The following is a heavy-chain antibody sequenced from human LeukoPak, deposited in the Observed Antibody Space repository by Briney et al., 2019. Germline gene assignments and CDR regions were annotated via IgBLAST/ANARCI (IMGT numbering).Heavy chain of an antibody. Sequence: SVKVSCKVSGGTFSSYAINWVRQAPGQGLEWMGGIIPIFGTPNYAQKFQGRVTITADESTSTAYMELSSLRSEDTAVYYCARILYYYDSSGYYPGAFDIWGQGTMVTVSS. CDR3: ARILYYYDSSGYYPGAFDI. D-gene: IGHD3-22*01. CDR1: GGTFSSYA. CDR2: IIPIFGTP. V-gene: IGHV1-69*13. J-gene: IGHJ3*02.